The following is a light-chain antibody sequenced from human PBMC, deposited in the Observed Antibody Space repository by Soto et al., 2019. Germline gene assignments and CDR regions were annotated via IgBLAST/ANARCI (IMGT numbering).Light chain of an antibody. J-gene: IGKJ5*01. CDR2: DAS. V-gene: IGKV3-11*01. CDR1: QNISIY. CDR3: QQCNNWPPEIT. Sequence: IMLSLSPATRSSSPVGGGTLSCRASQNISIYLACYQQKPGQAPRLLLYDASNRATGIPARFSGSESGTDFTLTISSLEPEDFAVYYCQQCNNWPPEITFGQGTRLEIK.